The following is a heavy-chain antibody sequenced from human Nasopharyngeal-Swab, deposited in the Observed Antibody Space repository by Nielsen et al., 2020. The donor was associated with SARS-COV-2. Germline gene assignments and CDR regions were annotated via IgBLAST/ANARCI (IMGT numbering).Heavy chain of an antibody. CDR3: ARAERGRIVVVITSFYYYYMDV. D-gene: IGHD3-22*01. J-gene: IGHJ6*03. CDR2: MNPNSGNT. V-gene: IGHV1-8*01. CDR1: GYTFTSYD. Sequence: ASVKVSCKASGYTFTSYDINWVRQATGQGLEWMGWMNPNSGNTGYAQKFQGRVTMTRNTSISTAYMELSSLRSEDTAVYYCARAERGRIVVVITSFYYYYMDVWGNGTTVTVSS.